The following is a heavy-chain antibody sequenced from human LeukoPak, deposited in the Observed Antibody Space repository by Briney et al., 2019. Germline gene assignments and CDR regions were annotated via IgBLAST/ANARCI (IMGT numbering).Heavy chain of an antibody. J-gene: IGHJ4*02. Sequence: SQTLSLTCTVSGGSISSGSYYWSWIRQPAGKGLEWIGRIYTSGSTNYNPSLKSRVTISVDTSKNQFSLKLSSVTAADTAVYYCARTRRGYSGYDLTDYWGQGTLVTVSS. CDR2: IYTSGST. CDR1: GGSISSGSYY. V-gene: IGHV4-61*02. D-gene: IGHD5-12*01. CDR3: ARTRRGYSGYDLTDY.